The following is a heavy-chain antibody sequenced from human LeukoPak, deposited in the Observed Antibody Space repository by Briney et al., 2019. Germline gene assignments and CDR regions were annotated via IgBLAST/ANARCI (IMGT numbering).Heavy chain of an antibody. Sequence: PGGSLRLSCAASGFTFSFYSMNWVRQAPGKGLEWVSYISSSDNTIHYADSVKGRFTISRDNAKNSLYLEMNSLRAEDTAIYYCAKDWGYSSSQGYYFDYWGQGTVVTVSS. V-gene: IGHV3-48*01. CDR1: GFTFSFYS. J-gene: IGHJ4*02. D-gene: IGHD6-13*01. CDR3: AKDWGYSSSQGYYFDY. CDR2: ISSSDNTI.